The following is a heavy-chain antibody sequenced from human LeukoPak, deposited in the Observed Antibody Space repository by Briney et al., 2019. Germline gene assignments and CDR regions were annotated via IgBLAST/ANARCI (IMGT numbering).Heavy chain of an antibody. CDR1: GGSISSGSNY. CDR2: IYTSGST. CDR3: ARDRYYYDSSGYLLFDY. D-gene: IGHD3-22*01. Sequence: SETLSLTCTVSGGSISSGSNYWGWIRQPAGKGLEWIGRIYTSGSTNYNPSLKSRVTMSVDTSKTQFSLKLSSVTAADTAVYYCARDRYYYDSSGYLLFDYWGQGTLVTVSS. V-gene: IGHV4-61*02. J-gene: IGHJ4*02.